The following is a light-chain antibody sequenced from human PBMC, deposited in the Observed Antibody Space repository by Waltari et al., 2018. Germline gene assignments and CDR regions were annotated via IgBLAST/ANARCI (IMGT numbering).Light chain of an antibody. Sequence: QSALTQPASVSGSPGQSITISCTGTSSDVGGFNYVSWYQQHPGKAPKPMIYEITNRPYGVSNRFSGSKSGNTASLTISGLQAKDEADYYCSSYTSSSAFVVFGGGTKLTVL. J-gene: IGLJ2*01. CDR2: EIT. CDR1: SSDVGGFNY. V-gene: IGLV2-14*01. CDR3: SSYTSSSAFVV.